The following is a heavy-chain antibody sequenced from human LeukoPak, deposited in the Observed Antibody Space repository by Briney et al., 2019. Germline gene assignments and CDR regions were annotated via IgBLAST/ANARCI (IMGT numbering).Heavy chain of an antibody. D-gene: IGHD3-22*01. CDR3: ARAPSEIGGYYPEYFRH. CDR2: IKSDGST. V-gene: IGHV3-74*01. CDR1: GFSFRSTW. J-gene: IGHJ1*01. Sequence: GGSLRLSCAASGFSFRSTWMHWVRQAPGKGLVWVSRIKSDGSTNYADSVKGRFTISRDNAKNTVSLQMNSLRAEDTGVYFCARAPSEIGGYYPEYFRHWGQGTLVTVSS.